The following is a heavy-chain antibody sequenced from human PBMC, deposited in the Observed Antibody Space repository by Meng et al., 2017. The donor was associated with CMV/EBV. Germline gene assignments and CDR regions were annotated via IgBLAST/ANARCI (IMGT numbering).Heavy chain of an antibody. J-gene: IGHJ6*02. CDR3: ARDDRGRYSYDLPDV. D-gene: IGHD5-18*01. CDR2: INPSGGST. Sequence: ASVKVSCKASGYTFTSYYMHWVRQAPGQGLEWMGIINPSGGSTSYAQKFQGRVTMTRDTSTSTVYMELSSLRSEDTAVYYCARDDRGRYSYDLPDVWGQGTTVTVSS. V-gene: IGHV1-46*01. CDR1: GYTFTSYY.